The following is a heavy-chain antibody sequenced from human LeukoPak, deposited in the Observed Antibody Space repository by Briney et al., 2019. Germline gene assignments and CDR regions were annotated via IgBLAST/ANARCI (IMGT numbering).Heavy chain of an antibody. D-gene: IGHD3-3*01. CDR2: IYHSGST. Sequence: PSETLSLTCAVSGYSISSGYYWGWIRQPPGKGLEWIGSIYHSGSTYYNPSLKSRVTISVDTSKNQFSLKLSSVTAADTAMYYCARLYSYYDFWSGYFNWFDPWGQGTLVTVSS. CDR3: ARLYSYYDFWSGYFNWFDP. CDR1: GYSISSGYY. J-gene: IGHJ5*02. V-gene: IGHV4-38-2*01.